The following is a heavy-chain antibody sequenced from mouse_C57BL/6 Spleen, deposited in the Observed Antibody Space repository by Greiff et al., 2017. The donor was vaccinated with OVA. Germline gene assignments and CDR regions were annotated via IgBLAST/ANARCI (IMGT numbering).Heavy chain of an antibody. CDR2: IHPNSGST. CDR1: GYTFTSYW. J-gene: IGHJ1*03. Sequence: QVQLKQPGAELVKPGASVKLSCKASGYTFTSYWMHWVKQRPGQGLEWIGMIHPNSGSTNYNEKFKSKATLTVDKSSSTAYMQLSSLTSEDSAVYYCARLPVAYYSNYEGVWGTGTTVTVSS. V-gene: IGHV1-64*01. CDR3: ARLPVAYYSNYEGV. D-gene: IGHD2-5*01.